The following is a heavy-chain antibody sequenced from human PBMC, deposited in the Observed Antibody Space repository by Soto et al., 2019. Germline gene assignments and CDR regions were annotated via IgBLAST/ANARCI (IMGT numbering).Heavy chain of an antibody. J-gene: IGHJ4*02. Sequence: EVQLVESGGGLVKPGGSLRLSCAASGFTFSDYSMNWVRQAPGKGLEWVSSISSSSSYIYYADSVKGRFTVSRDNAKISLYLQMDSLRAEDTAIYYCARDQRSITWGDFDSWGQGTLVAVSS. CDR3: ARDQRSITWGDFDS. CDR1: GFTFSDYS. D-gene: IGHD7-27*01. V-gene: IGHV3-21*01. CDR2: ISSSSSYI.